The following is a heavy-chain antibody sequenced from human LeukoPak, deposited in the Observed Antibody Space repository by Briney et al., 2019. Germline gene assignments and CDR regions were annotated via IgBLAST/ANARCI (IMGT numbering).Heavy chain of an antibody. V-gene: IGHV4-59*11. CDR2: IYYSGST. CDR1: GGSISSHY. J-gene: IGHJ4*02. CDR3: ARESTTVAGTFDY. D-gene: IGHD6-19*01. Sequence: SETLSLTCTVSGGSISSHYWSWIRQPPGKGLEWIGYIYYSGSTNYNPSLKSRVTISVDTSKNQFSLKLSSVTAADTAMYYCARESTTVAGTFDYWGQGTLVTVSS.